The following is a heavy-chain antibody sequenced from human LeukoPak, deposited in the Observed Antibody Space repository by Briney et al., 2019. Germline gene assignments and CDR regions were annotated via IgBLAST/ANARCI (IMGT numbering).Heavy chain of an antibody. Sequence: GGSLRLSCAASGFTFSSYSMNWVCNAPGPGLGRVSSISSSSSYISYADSVKGRFTISRDNAKNSLYLQKNSLRAEDTAGYYCARDPGYCSGGSGNYYYYYYMDVWGKGTTVTVSS. CDR2: ISSSSSYI. CDR3: ARDPGYCSGGSGNYYYYYYMDV. J-gene: IGHJ6*03. CDR1: GFTFSSYS. V-gene: IGHV3-21*01. D-gene: IGHD2-15*01.